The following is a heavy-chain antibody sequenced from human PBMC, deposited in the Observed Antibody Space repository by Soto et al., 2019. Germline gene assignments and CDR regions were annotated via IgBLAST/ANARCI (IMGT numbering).Heavy chain of an antibody. CDR2: INPSSGSP. D-gene: IGHD2-8*01. J-gene: IGHJ4*02. V-gene: IGHV1-46*01. Sequence: ASVKVSCKTSGYTFSRYYMHWVRQAPGQGLEWMGIINPSSGSPNYAQKFLGRLTVTRDKSTSTVYMELNGLTSEDTAMYYCARVFVVMVYEMGGPDYCGQGPLVTVSS. CDR1: GYTFSRYY. CDR3: ARVFVVMVYEMGGPDY.